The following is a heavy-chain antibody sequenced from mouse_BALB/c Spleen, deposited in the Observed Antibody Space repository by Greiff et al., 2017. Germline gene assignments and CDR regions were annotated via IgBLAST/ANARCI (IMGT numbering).Heavy chain of an antibody. CDR1: GFTFSSYG. CDR3: ARHGDYGSKAAWFAY. D-gene: IGHD1-1*01. J-gene: IGHJ3*01. V-gene: IGHV5-6*01. CDR2: ISSGGSYT. Sequence: EVQGVESGGDLVKPGGSLKLSCAASGFTFSSYGMSWVRQTPDKRLEWVATISSGGSYTYYPDSVKGRFTISRDNAKNTLYLQMSSLKSEDTAMYYCARHGDYGSKAAWFAYWGQGTLVTVSA.